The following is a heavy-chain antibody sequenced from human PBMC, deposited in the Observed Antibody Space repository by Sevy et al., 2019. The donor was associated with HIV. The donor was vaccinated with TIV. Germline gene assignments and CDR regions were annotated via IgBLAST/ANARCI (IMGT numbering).Heavy chain of an antibody. CDR2: IRYDGSTK. J-gene: IGHJ4*02. Sequence: GGCLRLSCAASGFTFSIYGMHWVRQAPGKGLEWVACIRYDGSTKYYADSVKGRFTISRDNSKNTLYLQMNSLRAEDTALYYCAKDLTGRYSSSSGDFDYWGQGTLVTVSS. CDR1: GFTFSIYG. CDR3: AKDLTGRYSSSSGDFDY. D-gene: IGHD6-6*01. V-gene: IGHV3-30*02.